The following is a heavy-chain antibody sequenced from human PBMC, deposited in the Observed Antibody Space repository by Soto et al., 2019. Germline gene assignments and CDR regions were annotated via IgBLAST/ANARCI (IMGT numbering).Heavy chain of an antibody. CDR2: IYPGDSDT. Sequence: GESLKISCKGSGYSFTSYWIGWVRQMPGKGLEWMGIIYPGDSDTRYSPSFQGQVIISADKSLGTAYLQWSSLKASDSAMYYFARQVYCSSTGWTNYGMDVWLQG. J-gene: IGHJ6*02. D-gene: IGHD2-2*01. CDR3: ARQVYCSSTGWTNYGMDV. V-gene: IGHV5-51*01. CDR1: GYSFTSYW.